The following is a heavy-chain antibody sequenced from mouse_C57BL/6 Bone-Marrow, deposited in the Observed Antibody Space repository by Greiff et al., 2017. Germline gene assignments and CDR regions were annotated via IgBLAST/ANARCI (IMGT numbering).Heavy chain of an antibody. CDR3: ARGYYGSSSYYYAMDY. CDR1: GYTFTSSW. D-gene: IGHD1-1*01. V-gene: IGHV1-69*01. CDR2: IEPSDSYT. J-gene: IGHJ4*01. Sequence: QVQLKQPGAELVMPGASVKLSCKASGYTFTSSWMHWVKQRPGQGLEWIGEIEPSDSYTNYNPKFKGKSTLTVDKSSSTAYKQLSSLTSEDSAVYYCARGYYGSSSYYYAMDYWGQGTSVTVSS.